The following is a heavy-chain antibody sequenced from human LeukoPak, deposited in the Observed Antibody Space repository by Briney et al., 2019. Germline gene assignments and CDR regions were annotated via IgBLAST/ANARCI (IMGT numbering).Heavy chain of an antibody. CDR3: ARVAEAYSSDYYYYYYGMDV. V-gene: IGHV1-8*01. J-gene: IGHJ6*02. D-gene: IGHD5-18*01. CDR2: MNPNSGNT. CDR1: GYTFTSYD. Sequence: ASVKVSCKASGYTFTSYDINWVRQATGQGLEWMGWMNPNSGNTGYAQKFQGRVTVTRNTSISTAYMELSSLRSEDTAVYYCARVAEAYSSDYYYYYYGMDVWGQGTTVTVSS.